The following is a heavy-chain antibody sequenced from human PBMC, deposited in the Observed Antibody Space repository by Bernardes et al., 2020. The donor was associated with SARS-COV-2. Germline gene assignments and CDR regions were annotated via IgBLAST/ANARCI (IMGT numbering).Heavy chain of an antibody. J-gene: IGHJ6*02. CDR1: GGSISSSSYY. V-gene: IGHV4-39*01. Sequence: SETLSLTCTVSGGSISSSSYYWGWIRQPPGKGLEWIGSIYYSGSTYYNPSLKSRVTISVDTSKNQFSLKLNTVTAADTAVYYCARQSYYYYGMDVWGQGTTVTVSS. CDR3: ARQSYYYYGMDV. CDR2: IYYSGST.